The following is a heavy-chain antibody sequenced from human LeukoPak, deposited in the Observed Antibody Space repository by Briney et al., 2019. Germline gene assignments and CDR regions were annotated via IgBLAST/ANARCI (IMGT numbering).Heavy chain of an antibody. D-gene: IGHD3-22*01. CDR2: IYSGGST. Sequence: PGGSLRLSCAASGFTVSSNYMSWVRQAPGKGLEWVSVIYSGGSTYYADSVKGRFTTSRDNSKNTLYLQMNSLRAEDTAVYYCARARPYYYDSSGYRRYYFDYWGQGTLVTVSS. CDR1: GFTVSSNY. V-gene: IGHV3-66*02. J-gene: IGHJ4*02. CDR3: ARARPYYYDSSGYRRYYFDY.